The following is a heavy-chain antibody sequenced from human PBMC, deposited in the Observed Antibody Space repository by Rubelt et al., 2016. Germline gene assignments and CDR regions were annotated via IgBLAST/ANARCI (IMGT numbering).Heavy chain of an antibody. CDR1: GYTFTGYY. J-gene: IGHJ4*02. D-gene: IGHD5-12*01. Sequence: QVQLVQSGAEVKKPGASVKVSCKASGYTFTGYYMHWVRQAPGQGLEWMGWINPNSGGTNYAQKFQGRVTMTRDTSVSTACMELSRLTSDATAVYYCARGNSGYDYGLGYWGQGTLVTVSS. CDR2: INPNSGGT. V-gene: IGHV1-2*02. CDR3: ARGNSGYDYGLGY.